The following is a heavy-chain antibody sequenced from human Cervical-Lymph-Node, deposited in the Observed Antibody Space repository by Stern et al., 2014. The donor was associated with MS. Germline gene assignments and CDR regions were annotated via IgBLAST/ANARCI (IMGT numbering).Heavy chain of an antibody. CDR1: GGSISSGDYS. CDR3: ARIFGGNFDN. V-gene: IGHV4-30-2*01. D-gene: IGHD4-23*01. Sequence: QLQLQESGSGLVKPSQTLSLTCAVSGGSISSGDYSWSWIRQPPGKSLEWIGYIVHSGSTSHNTSLKRRARTSVHRSKNQFSLRLSSVTAADTAMYYCARIFGGNFDNWGQGTLVTVSS. CDR2: IVHSGST. J-gene: IGHJ4*02.